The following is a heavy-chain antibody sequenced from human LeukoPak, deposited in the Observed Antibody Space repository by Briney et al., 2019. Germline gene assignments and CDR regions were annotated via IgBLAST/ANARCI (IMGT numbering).Heavy chain of an antibody. D-gene: IGHD3-22*01. CDR2: IYGNGESS. V-gene: IGHV3-23*01. CDR3: AKSVLTLDFDY. J-gene: IGHJ4*02. CDR1: GFTFSIYT. Sequence: GGSLRLSCAASGFTFSIYTMNWIRQAPGEGLEWVSGIYGNGESSFYAESVKGRFTISRDNSKNTLYLQMNSLRAEDTAVYYCAKSVLTLDFDYWGQGTLVTVSS.